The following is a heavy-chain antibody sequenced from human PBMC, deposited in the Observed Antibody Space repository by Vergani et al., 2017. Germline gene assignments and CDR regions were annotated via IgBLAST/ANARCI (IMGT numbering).Heavy chain of an antibody. V-gene: IGHV4-39*01. D-gene: IGHD4-11*01. CDR1: GGSISSSSHF. Sequence: QLQLHKSGPGLVKPSETLSLTCTLSGGSISSSSHFWGWLRPTPGKGLEWIGSIYYTGSAYYNPSLKSRVSISVDASKNQFSLKLSSVTAADSAVYYCARGLYSNYPWGYWGQGTLVTVSS. CDR3: ARGLYSNYPWGY. J-gene: IGHJ4*02. CDR2: IYYTGSA.